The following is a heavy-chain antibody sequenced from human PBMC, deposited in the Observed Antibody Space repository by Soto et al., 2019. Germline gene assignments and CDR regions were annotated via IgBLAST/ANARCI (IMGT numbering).Heavy chain of an antibody. D-gene: IGHD1-26*01. Sequence: EVQLLESGGGLVQPGGSLRLSCAASGFTFSSYAMSWVRQAPGKGLEWVSAISGSGGSTYYADSVKGRFTIHRDNSKNTLYLQMNSLRAEDTAVYYCAKDRERIVGATPSDYWGQGTLVTVSS. CDR2: ISGSGGST. V-gene: IGHV3-23*01. J-gene: IGHJ4*02. CDR3: AKDRERIVGATPSDY. CDR1: GFTFSSYA.